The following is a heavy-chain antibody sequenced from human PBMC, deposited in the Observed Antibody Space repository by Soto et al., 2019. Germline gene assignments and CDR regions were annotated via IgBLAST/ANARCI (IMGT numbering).Heavy chain of an antibody. J-gene: IGHJ5*02. CDR1: GGSISSSNW. D-gene: IGHD3-16*02. CDR2: IYHSGST. V-gene: IGHV4-4*02. CDR3: ATLTYDYVWGSYRPPPA. Sequence: SETLSLTCAVSGGSISSSNWWSWVRQPPGKGLEWIGEIYHSGSTNYNPSLKSRVTISVDTSKNQFSLKLSSVTAADTAVYYCATLTYDYVWGSYRPPPAWGQGTLVTVSS.